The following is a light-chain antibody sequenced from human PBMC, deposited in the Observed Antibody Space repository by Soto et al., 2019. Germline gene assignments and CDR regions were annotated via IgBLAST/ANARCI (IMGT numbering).Light chain of an antibody. V-gene: IGKV1-5*01. J-gene: IGKJ1*01. CDR1: QSISSW. CDR2: DAS. CDR3: QKYEKSPWT. Sequence: IPMTQSPSTLSASVGDRVTITCRASQSISSWLAWYQQQLGTAPKLLIYDASRLEGGVPSWFSSSGAGTECTLTDNRLQHDGAATYYSQKYEKSPWTFGQGTKVDIK.